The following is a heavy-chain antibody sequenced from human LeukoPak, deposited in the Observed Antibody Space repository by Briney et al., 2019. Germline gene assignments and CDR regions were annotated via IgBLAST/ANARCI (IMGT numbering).Heavy chain of an antibody. V-gene: IGHV1-2*06. CDR2: INPNSGGT. CDR1: GYTFTGYY. J-gene: IGHJ4*02. D-gene: IGHD5-18*01. Sequence: ASVKVPCKASGYTFTGYYMHWVQQAPGQGLEWMGRINPNSGGTNYAQKFQGRVTMTRDTSISTAYMELSRLRSDDTAVYYCARESAMVPSDYWGQGTLVTVSS. CDR3: ARESAMVPSDY.